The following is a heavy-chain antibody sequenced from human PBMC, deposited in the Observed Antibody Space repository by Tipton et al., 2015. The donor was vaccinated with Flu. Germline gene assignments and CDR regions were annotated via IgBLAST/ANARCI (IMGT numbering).Heavy chain of an antibody. CDR1: GFIVSSNY. D-gene: IGHD1-26*01. Sequence: SGFIVSSNYMGWVRQAPGEGLEWVSVIYSGGSTYYADSVKGRFTISRDNSKNTLYLQMNSLRAEDTAVYYCARSPIVGIVDYWGQGTLVTVSS. CDR2: IYSGGST. J-gene: IGHJ4*02. CDR3: ARSPIVGIVDY. V-gene: IGHV3-53*01.